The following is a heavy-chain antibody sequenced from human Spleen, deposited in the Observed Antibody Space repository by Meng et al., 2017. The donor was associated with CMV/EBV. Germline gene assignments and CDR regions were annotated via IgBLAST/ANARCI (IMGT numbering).Heavy chain of an antibody. V-gene: IGHV4-59*01. D-gene: IGHD2-2*02. CDR2: IYYSGST. CDR3: ARITNRGYCTSSSCYSPIDS. Sequence: SETLSLTCTVSGGSISSYYWSWIRHPPGKGLEWIGYIYYSGSTNYNPSLKSRVTISVDTSKNQFSLKLSSVTAADTAVYYCARITNRGYCTSSSCYSPIDSWGQGTLVTVSS. CDR1: GGSISSYY. J-gene: IGHJ4*02.